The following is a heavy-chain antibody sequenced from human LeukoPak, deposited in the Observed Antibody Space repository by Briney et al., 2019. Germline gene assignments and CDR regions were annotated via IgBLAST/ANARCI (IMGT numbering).Heavy chain of an antibody. J-gene: IGHJ5*02. V-gene: IGHV4-61*01. CDR3: AREGCSGGVCYTPGHWSDP. CDR1: GGSVSSSSNY. Sequence: SETLSLTCTVSGGSVSSSSNYWSWIRQPPGKGLEWIGNIYYSGSTNHNPSLKSRVIISLDTSKNQFSLKLTSVSAADTAVYYCAREGCSGGVCYTPGHWSDPWGQGTPVTVSS. D-gene: IGHD2-8*02. CDR2: IYYSGST.